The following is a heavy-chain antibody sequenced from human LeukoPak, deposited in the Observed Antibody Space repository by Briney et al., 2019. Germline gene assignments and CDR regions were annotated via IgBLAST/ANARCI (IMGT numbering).Heavy chain of an antibody. CDR1: GFTFSSYG. J-gene: IGHJ3*02. CDR2: ISYDGSNK. CDR3: AKSGVGAPYDDAFDI. D-gene: IGHD1-26*01. V-gene: IGHV3-30*18. Sequence: GGSLRLSCAASGFTFSSYGMHWVRQAPGKGLEWVAVISYDGSNKYYADSVKGRFTISRDNSKNTLYLQMNSLRAEDTAVYYCAKSGVGAPYDDAFDIWGQGTMVTVSS.